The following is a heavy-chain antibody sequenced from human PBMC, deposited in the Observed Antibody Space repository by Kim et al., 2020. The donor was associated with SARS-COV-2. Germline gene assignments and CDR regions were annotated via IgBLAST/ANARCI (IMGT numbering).Heavy chain of an antibody. V-gene: IGHV5-51*01. D-gene: IGHD4-17*01. J-gene: IGHJ4*02. Sequence: DTRYSPSFQGQVTISADKSISTAYLQWSSLKASDTAMYYCARRYGDYVPDWGQGTLVTVSS. CDR3: ARRYGDYVPD. CDR2: DT.